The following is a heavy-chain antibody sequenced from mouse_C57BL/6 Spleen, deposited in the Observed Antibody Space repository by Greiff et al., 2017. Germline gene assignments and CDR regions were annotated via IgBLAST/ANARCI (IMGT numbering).Heavy chain of an antibody. CDR1: GYTFTDYN. Sequence: VQLQQSGPELVKPGASVKIPCKASGYTFTDYNMDWVKQSHGKSLEWIGDINPNNGGTIYNQKFKGKATLTVDKSSSTAYMELRSLTSEDTAVYYCARRYYVWYFDVWGTGTTVTVSS. J-gene: IGHJ1*03. V-gene: IGHV1-18*01. CDR3: ARRYYVWYFDV. CDR2: INPNNGGT. D-gene: IGHD1-1*01.